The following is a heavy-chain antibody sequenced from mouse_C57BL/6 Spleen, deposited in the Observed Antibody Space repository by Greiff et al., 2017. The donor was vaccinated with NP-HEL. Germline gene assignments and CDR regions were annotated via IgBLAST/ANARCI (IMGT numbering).Heavy chain of an antibody. CDR1: GYTFTDYY. J-gene: IGHJ2*01. CDR3: ARERTAQATFDY. CDR2: IYPGSGNT. V-gene: IGHV1-76*01. Sequence: QVQLQQSGAELVRPGASVKLSCKASGYTFTDYYINWVKQRPGQGLEWIARIYPGSGNTYYNEKFKGKATLTAEKSSSTAYMQLSSLTSEDSAVYFCARERTAQATFDYWGQGTTLTVSS. D-gene: IGHD3-2*02.